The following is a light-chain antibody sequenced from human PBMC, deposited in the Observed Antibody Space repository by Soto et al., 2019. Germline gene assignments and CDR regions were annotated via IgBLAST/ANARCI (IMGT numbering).Light chain of an antibody. CDR3: SSYTNSNTRAYV. J-gene: IGLJ1*01. V-gene: IGLV2-14*01. Sequence: QSALTQPASVSGSPGQAITISCTGTSGDIGSYNRVSWYQQHPGKAPKLIIYEVTDRPSGVSNRFSGSKSGNTASLTISGLQADDEAEYYCSSYTNSNTRAYVFGTGTKLTVL. CDR1: SGDIGSYNR. CDR2: EVT.